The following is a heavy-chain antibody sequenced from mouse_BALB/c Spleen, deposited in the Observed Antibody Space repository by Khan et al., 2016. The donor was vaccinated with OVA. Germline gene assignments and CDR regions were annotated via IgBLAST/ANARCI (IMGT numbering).Heavy chain of an antibody. J-gene: IGHJ3*01. D-gene: IGHD2-10*02. V-gene: IGHV1-80*01. CDR1: GYAFSNYW. Sequence: QVRLQQSGAELVRPGSSVKISCKASGYAFSNYWMNWVKQRPGQGLEWIGQIYPGDGDTNYNGKFKGKATLTADKSSSTAYMQLSSLTSEDSAVYFCARKGYGNSAFAYWGQGTLVTVSA. CDR2: IYPGDGDT. CDR3: ARKGYGNSAFAY.